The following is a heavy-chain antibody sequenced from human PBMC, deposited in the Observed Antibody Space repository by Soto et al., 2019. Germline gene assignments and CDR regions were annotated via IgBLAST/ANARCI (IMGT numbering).Heavy chain of an antibody. V-gene: IGHV4-4*02. CDR2: IYHSGST. CDR3: ARGTKYYYQGMDV. J-gene: IGHJ6*02. CDR1: GGSISSSNW. Sequence: SETLSLTCAVSGGSISSSNWWSWVRQPPGKGLEWIGEIYHSGSTNYNPSLKSRVTISIDTSKNQFSLKLKSVTAADTAVYYCARGTKYYYQGMDVWGQGTTVTVSS.